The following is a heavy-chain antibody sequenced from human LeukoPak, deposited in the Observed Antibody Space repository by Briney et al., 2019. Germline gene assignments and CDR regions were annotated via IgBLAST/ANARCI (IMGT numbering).Heavy chain of an antibody. D-gene: IGHD5-18*01. CDR2: IYYSGST. J-gene: IGHJ4*02. V-gene: IGHV4-59*01. CDR3: ARAKRGYSYGFAIDY. CDR1: GGSISSYY. Sequence: KASETLSPTCTVSGGSISSYYWSWIRQPPGKGLEWIGYIYYSGSTNYNPSLKSRVTISVDTSKNQFSLKLSSVTAADTAVYYCARAKRGYSYGFAIDYWGQGTLVTVSS.